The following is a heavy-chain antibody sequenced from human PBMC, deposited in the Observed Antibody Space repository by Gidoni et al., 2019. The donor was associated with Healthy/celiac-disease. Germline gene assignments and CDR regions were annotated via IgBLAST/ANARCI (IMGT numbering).Heavy chain of an antibody. Sequence: EVQLVESGGGLVKPGGSLRLSCAASGFTFSNAWMSWVRQAPGTGLEWVGRIKSKTDGGTTDYAAPVKGRFTISRDDSKNTLYLQMNSLKTEDTAVYYCTTDYSRSYYYGMDVWGQGTTVTVSS. CDR3: TTDYSRSYYYGMDV. CDR2: IKSKTDGGTT. V-gene: IGHV3-15*01. J-gene: IGHJ6*02. D-gene: IGHD6-13*01. CDR1: GFTFSNAW.